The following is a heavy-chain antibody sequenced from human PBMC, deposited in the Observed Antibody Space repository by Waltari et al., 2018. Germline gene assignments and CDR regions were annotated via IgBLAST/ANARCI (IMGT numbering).Heavy chain of an antibody. J-gene: IGHJ3*02. Sequence: QLQLQESGPGLVRPSETLSLTCTVSGGSFRSDNYYWGWIRQPPGKGLEWIGSVYYSGSTYYNMSLKSRVSISADTSRNHFSLELSSVTAADTSLYFCARHCVAYGGAFDIWGQGTMVTVSS. CDR2: VYYSGST. D-gene: IGHD4-17*01. V-gene: IGHV4-39*01. CDR1: GGSFRSDNYY. CDR3: ARHCVAYGGAFDI.